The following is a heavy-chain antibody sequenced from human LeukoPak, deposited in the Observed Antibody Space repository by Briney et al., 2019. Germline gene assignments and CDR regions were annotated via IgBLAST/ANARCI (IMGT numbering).Heavy chain of an antibody. V-gene: IGHV3-30*03. CDR3: ARTREQWQVLDY. D-gene: IGHD6-19*01. Sequence: PGGSLRLSCAASGFSFGSYGIHWVRQAPGKGLEWVTVISHEGSNQYYADSVKGRFTISRDNSKNMVYPQMNNLRAEDTAVYYCARTREQWQVLDYWGQGTLVTVSS. CDR2: ISHEGSNQ. J-gene: IGHJ4*02. CDR1: GFSFGSYG.